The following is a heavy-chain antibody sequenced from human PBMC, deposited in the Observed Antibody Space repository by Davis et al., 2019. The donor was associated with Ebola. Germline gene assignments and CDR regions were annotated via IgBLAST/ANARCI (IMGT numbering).Heavy chain of an antibody. J-gene: IGHJ4*02. CDR1: GFTFSSYW. V-gene: IGHV3-21*01. CDR3: ARDLDIVVVPAAMFDY. D-gene: IGHD2-2*01. Sequence: GESLKISCAASGFTFSSYWMHWVRQAPGKGLEWVSSISSSSSCIYYADSVKGRFTISRDNAKNSLYLQMNSLRAEDTAVYYCARDLDIVVVPAAMFDYWGQGTLVTVSS. CDR2: ISSSSSCI.